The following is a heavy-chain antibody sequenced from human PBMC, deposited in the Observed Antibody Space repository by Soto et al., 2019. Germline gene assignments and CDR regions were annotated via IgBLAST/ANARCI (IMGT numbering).Heavy chain of an antibody. Sequence: GGSLRLSCAASGFTFSSYSMNLVRQAPGKGLEWVSSISSSSSYIYYADSVKGRFTISRDNAKNSLYLQMNSLRAEDTAVSSFAREYGSGWAMNFDYCGRGPLVTVAS. D-gene: IGHD6-25*01. J-gene: IGHJ4*02. CDR2: ISSSSSYI. V-gene: IGHV3-21*01. CDR3: AREYGSGWAMNFDY. CDR1: GFTFSSYS.